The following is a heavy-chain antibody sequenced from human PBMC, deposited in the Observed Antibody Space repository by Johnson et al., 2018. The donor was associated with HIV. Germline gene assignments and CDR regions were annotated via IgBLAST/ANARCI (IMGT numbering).Heavy chain of an antibody. CDR2: ISYDGSNK. Sequence: QVHLVESGGGLQQPGGSLRLSCAASGFTFSNYWMHWVRQAPGKGLEWVAVISYDGSNKYYADSMKGRSTISRDNTKNTLYLQMNSLRDVDTAVYYCARDGRGLDAFDIWGQGTMVTVSS. CDR1: GFTFSNYW. V-gene: IGHV3-30*03. D-gene: IGHD3/OR15-3a*01. CDR3: ARDGRGLDAFDI. J-gene: IGHJ3*02.